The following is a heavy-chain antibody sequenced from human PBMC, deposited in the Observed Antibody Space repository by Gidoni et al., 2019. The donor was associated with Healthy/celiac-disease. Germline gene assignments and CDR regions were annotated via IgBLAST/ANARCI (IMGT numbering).Heavy chain of an antibody. V-gene: IGHV3-23*01. Sequence: EVQLLESGGGLVQPGGSLRLSCPASGFTFSSYAMSWVRQAPGKGLEWVSAISVSGGSTYYADSVKGRFTISRDNSKNTLYLQMNSLRAEDTAVYYCAKDIVVVVAGFHYWGQGTLVTVSS. J-gene: IGHJ4*02. CDR2: ISVSGGST. CDR3: AKDIVVVVAGFHY. CDR1: GFTFSSYA. D-gene: IGHD2-15*01.